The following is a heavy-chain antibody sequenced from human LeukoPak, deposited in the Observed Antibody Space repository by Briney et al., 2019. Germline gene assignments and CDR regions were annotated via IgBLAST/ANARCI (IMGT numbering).Heavy chain of an antibody. V-gene: IGHV3-33*06. CDR2: IWYDGSNK. D-gene: IGHD3-22*01. CDR1: GFTFSSYC. CDR3: AKDGVDSSLDFDY. J-gene: IGHJ4*02. Sequence: PGRSLRLSCAASGFTFSSYCMHWVRQAPGRGLEWVAVIWYDGSNKFYADSVKGRLTISRDNSKNTLYLQMNSLRAEDTAVYYCAKDGVDSSLDFDYWGQGTLVTVSS.